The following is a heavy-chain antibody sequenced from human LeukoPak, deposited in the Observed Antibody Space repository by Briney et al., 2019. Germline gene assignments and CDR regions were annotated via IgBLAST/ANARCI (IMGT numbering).Heavy chain of an antibody. CDR2: IRSKAYGGTT. J-gene: IGHJ3*02. CDR1: GFTFGDYA. Sequence: QPGRSLRLSCTASGFTFGDYAMSWFRQAPGKGLEWVGFIRSKAYGGTTEYAASVKGRFTISRDDSKSIAYLQMNSLKTEDTAVYYCTRAAEYSSSWYDAFDIWGQGTMVTVSS. D-gene: IGHD6-13*01. CDR3: TRAAEYSSSWYDAFDI. V-gene: IGHV3-49*03.